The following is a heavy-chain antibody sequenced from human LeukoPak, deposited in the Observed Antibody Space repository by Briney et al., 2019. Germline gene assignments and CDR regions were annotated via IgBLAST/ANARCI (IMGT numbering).Heavy chain of an antibody. D-gene: IGHD5-12*01. J-gene: IGHJ6*03. CDR2: ITSSSTYV. V-gene: IGHV3-21*01. CDR3: ARDPYSGSYGNNYYYYMDV. Sequence: GGSLRLSCEASEFTFSNYNMNWVRQAPGQRLEWVSSITSSSTYVFYTDSVKGRFTISRDNAQNSLYLQMNSLRAEDTAVYYCARDPYSGSYGNNYYYYMDVWGKGTTVTISS. CDR1: EFTFSNYN.